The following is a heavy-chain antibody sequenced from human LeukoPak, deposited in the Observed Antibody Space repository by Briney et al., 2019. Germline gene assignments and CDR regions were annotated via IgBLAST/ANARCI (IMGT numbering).Heavy chain of an antibody. D-gene: IGHD3-9*01. J-gene: IGHJ4*02. V-gene: IGHV4-39*01. CDR1: GGSISSGPYY. Sequence: PSETLSLTCIVSGGSISSGPYYWGWIRQPPGKGLEYIGSAHYSGNTHSNPSLRGRVTTSVDTSKNQFSLKLTSVTAADSAMYYCARQRENPGYPRMSDYWGQGTLVTVSS. CDR3: ARQRENPGYPRMSDY. CDR2: AHYSGNT.